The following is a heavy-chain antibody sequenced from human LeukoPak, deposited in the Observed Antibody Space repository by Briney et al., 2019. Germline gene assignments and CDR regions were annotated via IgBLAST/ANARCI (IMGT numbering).Heavy chain of an antibody. J-gene: IGHJ4*02. V-gene: IGHV3-33*01. D-gene: IGHD5-18*01. CDR2: IWYDGSNK. CDR1: GFTFNNYG. CDR3: AREGTAMDAFDY. Sequence: GGSLRLSCAASGFTFNNYGMHWVRQAPGKGLEWVAVIWYDGSNKYYADSVKGRFTISRDNSKNTLYLQMNSLRAEDTALYYCAREGTAMDAFDYWGQGTLVTVSS.